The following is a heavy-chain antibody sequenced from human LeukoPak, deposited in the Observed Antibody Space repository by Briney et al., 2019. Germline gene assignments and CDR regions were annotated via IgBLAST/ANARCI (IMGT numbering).Heavy chain of an antibody. V-gene: IGHV1-2*02. Sequence: ASVKVSCKASGYRFISNYIQWVRQAPGLGPEWMGWMHPGNGNTRYAEKFQGRVTMTRDTSINTAYMDLSSLRSDDTAVYYCTREGSYCVGGDCYSFDFWGQGTLITVSS. J-gene: IGHJ4*02. CDR2: MHPGNGNT. D-gene: IGHD2-21*02. CDR3: TREGSYCVGGDCYSFDF. CDR1: GYRFISNY.